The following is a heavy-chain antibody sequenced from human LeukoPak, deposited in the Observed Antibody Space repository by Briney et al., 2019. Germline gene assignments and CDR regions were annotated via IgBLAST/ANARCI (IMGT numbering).Heavy chain of an antibody. CDR1: GFIFSSYA. J-gene: IGHJ6*03. D-gene: IGHD3-10*01. CDR3: AKNYGSGSSVKYYYYMDV. V-gene: IGHV3-23*01. Sequence: GGSLRLSCAASGFIFSSYAMSWVRQAPGKGLEWVSTINSSGGSTYYADSVKGRFTISRDNSKNTLYLQMNSLRAEDSAVYYCAKNYGSGSSVKYYYYMDVWGKGTTVTVSS. CDR2: INSSGGST.